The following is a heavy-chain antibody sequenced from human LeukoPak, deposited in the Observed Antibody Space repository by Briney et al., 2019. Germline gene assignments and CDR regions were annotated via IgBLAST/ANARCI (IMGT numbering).Heavy chain of an antibody. CDR3: ARSKIDY. V-gene: IGHV3-7*01. CDR1: GFTFSNYA. CDR2: INEDGSEK. D-gene: IGHD4-11*01. J-gene: IGHJ4*02. Sequence: GGSLRLSCAASGFTFSNYAMMWVRQAPGKGLEWVANINEDGSEKYYADSVEGRFTISRDNAKNSLDLQMNSLRADDTAIYYCARSKIDYWGQGTLVTVSS.